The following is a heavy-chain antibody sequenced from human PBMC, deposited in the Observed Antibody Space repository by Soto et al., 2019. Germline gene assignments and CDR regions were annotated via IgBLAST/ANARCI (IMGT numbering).Heavy chain of an antibody. CDR1: GGSFSGYY. CDR3: ARVYGSGST. D-gene: IGHD3-10*01. J-gene: IGHJ5*02. V-gene: IGHV4-34*01. CDR2: INHSGST. Sequence: PSETLSLTCAVYGGSFSGYYLSWIRQPPGKGLEWIGEINHSGSTNYNPSLKSRVTISVDTSKNQFSLKLSSVTAADTAVYYCARVYGSGSTWGQGTLVTVSS.